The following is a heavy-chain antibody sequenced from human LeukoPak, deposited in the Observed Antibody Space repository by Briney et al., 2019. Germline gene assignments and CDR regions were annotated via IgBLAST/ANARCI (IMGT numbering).Heavy chain of an antibody. CDR1: GGTFSSYA. CDR3: ARPYPRTPDAFDI. D-gene: IGHD2-2*01. V-gene: IGHV1-2*02. Sequence: GSSVKVSCKASGGTFSSYAISLVRQAPGQGLEWMGWINPNSGGTNYAQKFQGRVTMTRDTSISTAYMELSRLRSDDTAVYYCARPYPRTPDAFDIWGQGTMVTVSS. CDR2: INPNSGGT. J-gene: IGHJ3*02.